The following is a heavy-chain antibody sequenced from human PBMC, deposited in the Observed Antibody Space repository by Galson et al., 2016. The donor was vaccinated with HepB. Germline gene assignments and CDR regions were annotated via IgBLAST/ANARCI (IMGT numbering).Heavy chain of an antibody. CDR1: GFTFSNYN. CDR3: AGQLAS. D-gene: IGHD1-1*01. CDR2: ISNSSRYI. V-gene: IGHV3-21*01. Sequence: SLRLSCAASGFTFSNYNMNWVRQAPGKGLEWVSSISNSSRYIYYADSVRGRFSISRDNAKNSLYLQMNSLRAEDTAVYYCAGQLASWGQGTLVTVSS. J-gene: IGHJ5*02.